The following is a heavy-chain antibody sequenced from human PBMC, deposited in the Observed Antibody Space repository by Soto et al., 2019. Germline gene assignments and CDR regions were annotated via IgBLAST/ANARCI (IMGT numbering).Heavy chain of an antibody. V-gene: IGHV7-4-1*01. CDR3: ARERQGYYDSSGYASGGYYFDY. CDR1: GYTFTSYA. J-gene: IGHJ4*02. D-gene: IGHD3-22*01. Sequence: QVQLVQSGSELKKPGASVKVSCKASGYTFTSYAMNWVRQAPGQGLEWMGWINTNTGNPTYAQGLTGRFVFSLDTSVSTAYLQTCSLKAEDTAVYYCARERQGYYDSSGYASGGYYFDYWGQGTLVTVSS. CDR2: INTNTGNP.